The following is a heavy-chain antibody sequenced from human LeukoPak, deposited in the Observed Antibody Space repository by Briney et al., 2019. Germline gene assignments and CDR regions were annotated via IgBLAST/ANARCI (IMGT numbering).Heavy chain of an antibody. D-gene: IGHD1-26*01. Sequence: ASVKVSYEASGYTFTNYYMHWVRQAPGQGLEWIANINPSGGSTRYAQKFRGRVTMTRDMSTSTVYMELSSLRSEDTAVYYCARTQVGALGDYLDYWGQGTLVIVSS. CDR3: ARTQVGALGDYLDY. CDR1: GYTFTNYY. CDR2: INPSGGST. J-gene: IGHJ4*02. V-gene: IGHV1-46*01.